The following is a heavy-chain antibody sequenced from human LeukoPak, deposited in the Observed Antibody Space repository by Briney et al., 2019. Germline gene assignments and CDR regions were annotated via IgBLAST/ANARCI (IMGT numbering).Heavy chain of an antibody. J-gene: IGHJ3*01. CDR2: INQDGSEK. V-gene: IGHV3-7*01. Sequence: GSRRLSCATSEFTFSRYSMYWVRQAPGKGLECVANINQDGSEKYYVDSVKGRFTISRDNAKNSLYLQMNSLRAEDTAVYYCAGGSSGLWGQGTIVSVCS. CDR1: EFTFSRYS. CDR3: AGGSSGL. D-gene: IGHD3-22*01.